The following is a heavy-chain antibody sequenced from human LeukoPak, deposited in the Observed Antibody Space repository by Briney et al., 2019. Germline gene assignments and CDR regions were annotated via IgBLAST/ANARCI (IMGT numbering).Heavy chain of an antibody. CDR1: GFTFSSYW. CDR3: TRVLPGIAVAGPFDY. J-gene: IGHJ4*02. Sequence: GGSLRLSCAASGFTFSSYWMSWVRQAPGKGLEWVGFIRSKAYGGTTEYAASVKGRFTISRDDSKSIAYLQMNSLKTEDTAVYYCTRVLPGIAVAGPFDYWGQGTLVTVSS. CDR2: IRSKAYGGTT. D-gene: IGHD6-19*01. V-gene: IGHV3-49*04.